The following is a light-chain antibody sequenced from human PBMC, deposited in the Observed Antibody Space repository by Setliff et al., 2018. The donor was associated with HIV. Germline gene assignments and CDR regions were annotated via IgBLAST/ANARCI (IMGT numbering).Light chain of an antibody. V-gene: IGLV2-14*01. Sequence: QSALAQPASVSGSPGQSITVSCTGTNSDVGGYDYVSWYQHYPGKAPKLLIFEVSNRPSGVSNRFSGSKSGKTASLTISGLQAEDEADYFCSSYTTSSTLVFGTGTKGTVL. J-gene: IGLJ1*01. CDR1: NSDVGGYDY. CDR2: EVS. CDR3: SSYTTSSTLV.